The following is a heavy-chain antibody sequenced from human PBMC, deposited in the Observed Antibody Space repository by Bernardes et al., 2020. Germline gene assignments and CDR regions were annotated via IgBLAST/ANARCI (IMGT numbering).Heavy chain of an antibody. J-gene: IGHJ4*02. CDR1: GFTFSDYY. V-gene: IGHV3-11*01. CDR2: ISSSGSTI. Sequence: GGSLRLSCAASGFTFSDYYMSWIRQAPGKGLEWVSYISSSGSTIYYADSVKGRFTISRDNAKNSLYLQMNSLRAEDTAVYYCAGVPPIAVAGFDYWGQGTLVTVSS. CDR3: AGVPPIAVAGFDY. D-gene: IGHD6-19*01.